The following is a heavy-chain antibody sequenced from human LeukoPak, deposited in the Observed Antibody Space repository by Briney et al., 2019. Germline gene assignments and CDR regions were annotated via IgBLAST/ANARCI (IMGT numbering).Heavy chain of an antibody. J-gene: IGHJ4*02. Sequence: SVKVSCKASGGTFSSYAISWVRQAPGQGLEWMGGIIPIFGTANYAQKFQGRVTITADESTSTAYMELRSLRSDDTAVYYCARVMVRGVIPDYWGQGTLVTVSS. CDR2: IIPIFGTA. CDR3: ARVMVRGVIPDY. CDR1: GGTFSSYA. D-gene: IGHD3-10*01. V-gene: IGHV1-69*01.